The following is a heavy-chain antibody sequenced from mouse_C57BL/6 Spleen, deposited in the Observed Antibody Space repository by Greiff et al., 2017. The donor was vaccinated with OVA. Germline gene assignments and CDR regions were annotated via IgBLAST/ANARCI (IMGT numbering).Heavy chain of an antibody. CDR3: ARAYYYGSSYVGAMDY. Sequence: VQLKESGPGLVKPSQSLSLTCSVTGYSITSGYYWNWIRQFPGNKLEWMGYISYDGSNNYNPSLKNRISITRDTSKNQFFLKLNSVTTEDTATYYCARAYYYGSSYVGAMDYWGQGTSVTVSS. CDR1: GYSITSGYY. CDR2: ISYDGSN. D-gene: IGHD1-1*01. V-gene: IGHV3-6*01. J-gene: IGHJ4*01.